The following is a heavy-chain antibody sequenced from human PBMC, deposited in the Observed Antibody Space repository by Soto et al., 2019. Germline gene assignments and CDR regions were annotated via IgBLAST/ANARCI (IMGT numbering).Heavy chain of an antibody. V-gene: IGHV3-11*01. D-gene: IGHD2-15*01. CDR3: ARAYSDAFDI. Sequence: GGSLRLSCAASGFTFSDYYMTWIRQAPGKGLEWVSYTSSSGTGIYYADSVKDRFTISRDNAKNSLYLQMSSLRAEDTAVYYCARAYSDAFDIWGQGTMVTVSS. J-gene: IGHJ3*02. CDR1: GFTFSDYY. CDR2: TSSSGTGI.